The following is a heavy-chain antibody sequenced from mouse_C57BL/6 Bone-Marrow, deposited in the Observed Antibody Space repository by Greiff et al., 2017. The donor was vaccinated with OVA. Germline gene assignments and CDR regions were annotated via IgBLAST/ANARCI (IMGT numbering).Heavy chain of an antibody. V-gene: IGHV3-6*01. J-gene: IGHJ4*01. CDR3: ARDRWYPYAMDY. D-gene: IGHD2-1*01. CDR2: ISYDGSN. CDR1: GYSITSGYY. Sequence: EVQRVESGPGLVKPSQSLSLTCSVTGYSITSGYYWNWIRQFPGNKLEWMGYISYDGSNNYNPSLKNRISITRDTSKNQVFLKLNSVTTEDTATYYCARDRWYPYAMDYWGQGTSVTVSS.